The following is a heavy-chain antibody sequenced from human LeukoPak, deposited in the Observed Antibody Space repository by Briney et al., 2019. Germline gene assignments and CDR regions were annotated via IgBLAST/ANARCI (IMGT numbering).Heavy chain of an antibody. CDR2: ISGSGGST. V-gene: IGHV3-23*01. CDR1: GFTFSSYA. CDR3: ARSLGFGEYCDY. J-gene: IGHJ4*02. D-gene: IGHD3-10*01. Sequence: GGSLRLSCAASGFTFSSYAMSWVRQAPGEGLEWDSAISGSGGSTYYADSVKGRFTISTDNAKNTLYLQMNSLRAEDTAVYYCARSLGFGEYCDYWGQGTLVTVFS.